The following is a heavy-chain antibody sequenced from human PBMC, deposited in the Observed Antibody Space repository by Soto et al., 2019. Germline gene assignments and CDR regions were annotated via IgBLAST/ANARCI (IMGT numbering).Heavy chain of an antibody. V-gene: IGHV4-4*02. CDR1: GGSISSSNW. D-gene: IGHD6-19*01. CDR2: TYHSGST. J-gene: IGHJ3*02. Sequence: SETLSLTCAVSGGSISSSNWWSWVRQPPGKGLEWIGETYHSGSTNYNPSLKSRVTISVDKSKNQFSLKLSSVTAADTAVYYCATQWLVYDAFDIWGQGTMVTVSS. CDR3: ATQWLVYDAFDI.